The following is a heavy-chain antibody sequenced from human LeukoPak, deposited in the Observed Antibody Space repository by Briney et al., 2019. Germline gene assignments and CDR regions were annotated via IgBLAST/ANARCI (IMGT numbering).Heavy chain of an antibody. CDR1: GYTFTSYG. CDR3: ARGDRGGWYYDSSGYFNYFDY. Sequence: GASVKVSCKASGYTFTSYGISWVRQAPGQGLEWMGWISAYNGNTNYAQKLQGRVTMTTDTSTSTAYMELRSLRSDDTAVYYRARGDRGGWYYDSSGYFNYFDYWGQGTLVTVSS. CDR2: ISAYNGNT. D-gene: IGHD3-22*01. V-gene: IGHV1-18*01. J-gene: IGHJ4*02.